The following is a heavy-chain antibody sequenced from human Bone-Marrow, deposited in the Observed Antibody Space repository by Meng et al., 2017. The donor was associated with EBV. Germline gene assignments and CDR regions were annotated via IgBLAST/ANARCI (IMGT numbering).Heavy chain of an antibody. CDR3: ASESGRGYTPDY. J-gene: IGHJ4*02. CDR2: LIPMFGAP. D-gene: IGHD3-10*01. CDR1: GGPLRTDA. Sequence: QVSVGTPGAGVKRPGPSGKVAFKTPGGPLRTDAISWVRQAPGQGLEWMGGLIPMFGAPNYAQKFQGRITITADESTSTHYMELSSLRSEDMAVYYCASESGRGYTPDYWGQGTMVTVSS. V-gene: IGHV1-69*01.